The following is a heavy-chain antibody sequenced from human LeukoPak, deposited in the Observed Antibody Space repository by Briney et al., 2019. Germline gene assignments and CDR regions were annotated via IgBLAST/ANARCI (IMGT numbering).Heavy chain of an antibody. CDR3: ARSSGYYYYYGMDV. J-gene: IGHJ6*02. CDR2: INPNSGGT. CDR1: GYTFTGYY. D-gene: IGHD3-22*01. V-gene: IGHV1-2*02. Sequence: ASVKVSCKASGYTFTGYYMHCVRQAPGQGLEWMGWINPNSGGTNYAQKFQGRVTMTRDTSISTAYMELSGLRSDDTAMYYCARSSGYYYYYGMDVWGQGTTVTVSS.